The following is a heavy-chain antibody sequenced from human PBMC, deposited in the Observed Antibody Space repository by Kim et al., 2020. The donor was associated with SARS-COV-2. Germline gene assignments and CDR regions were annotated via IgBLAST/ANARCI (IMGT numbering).Heavy chain of an antibody. Sequence: GGSLRLSCAASGFTFSSYGMHWVRQAPGKGLEWVAVIWYDGSNKYYADSVKGRFTISRDNSKNTLYLQMNSLRAEDTAVYYCAKEGALWFGEESWFDPWGQGTLVTVSS. J-gene: IGHJ5*02. CDR1: GFTFSSYG. V-gene: IGHV3-33*06. CDR2: IWYDGSNK. D-gene: IGHD3-10*01. CDR3: AKEGALWFGEESWFDP.